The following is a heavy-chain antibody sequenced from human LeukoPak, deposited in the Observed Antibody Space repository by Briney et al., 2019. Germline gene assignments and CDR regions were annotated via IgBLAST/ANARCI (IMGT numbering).Heavy chain of an antibody. CDR3: ARRFYYDGHHDS. D-gene: IGHD3-22*01. CDR1: AASIRNNH. Sequence: SETLSLTCTVSAASIRNNHWSCIRHPPGEGLEWIAYIYSTVSTSSNTSRKSRVTISVDTSKNQCSLNLTSVTAAETAVYYCARRFYYDGHHDSWGQGTLVTVSS. CDR2: IYSTVST. J-gene: IGHJ4*02. V-gene: IGHV4-59*12.